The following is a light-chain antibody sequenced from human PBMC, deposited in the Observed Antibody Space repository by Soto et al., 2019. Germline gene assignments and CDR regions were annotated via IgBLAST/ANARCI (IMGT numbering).Light chain of an antibody. V-gene: IGKV1-5*01. CDR1: QSINNW. J-gene: IGKJ1*01. CDR2: DGS. Sequence: DIEMTQSPSTLSASIGDRVTITCRASQSINNWLAWYKHKPGKAPKLLIYDGSSLENGVPSRFSGSGSGTEFTLTIRSLKPDDFATYFCQQYDSYRTFGQGTKWEIK. CDR3: QQYDSYRT.